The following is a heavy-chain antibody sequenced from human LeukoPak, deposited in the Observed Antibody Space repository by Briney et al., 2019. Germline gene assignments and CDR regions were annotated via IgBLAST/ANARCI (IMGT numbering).Heavy chain of an antibody. D-gene: IGHD3-9*01. CDR2: INQDEGQK. V-gene: IGHV3-7*01. CDR3: ASDNYDI. CDR1: GFNIRNSW. Sequence: GGSLRLSCEASGFNIRNSWMSWVRLAPGKGLEYVANINQDEGQKYYVDSVKGRFTISKDTAKNSLNLQMNSLRAEDTGVYYCASDNYDIRGQGTLVTVSP. J-gene: IGHJ4*02.